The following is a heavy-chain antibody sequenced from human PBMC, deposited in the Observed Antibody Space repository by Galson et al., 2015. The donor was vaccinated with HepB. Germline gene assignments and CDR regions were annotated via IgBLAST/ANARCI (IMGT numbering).Heavy chain of an antibody. J-gene: IGHJ4*02. Sequence: SVKVSCKASGGTFSSYAISWVRQAPGQGLEWMGGIIPIFGTANYAQKFQGRVTITADESTSTAYMELSSLRSEDTAVYYCASGSKVAGTSGFDYWGQGTLVTVSS. CDR3: ASGSKVAGTSGFDY. V-gene: IGHV1-69*13. CDR1: GGTFSSYA. CDR2: IIPIFGTA. D-gene: IGHD6-19*01.